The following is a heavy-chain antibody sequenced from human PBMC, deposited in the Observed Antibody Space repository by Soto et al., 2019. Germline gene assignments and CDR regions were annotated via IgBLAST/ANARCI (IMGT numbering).Heavy chain of an antibody. Sequence: PSETLSLTCTVSGGSISSGGYYWSWIRQHPGKGLEWIGYIYYSGSTYYNPSLKSRVTISVDTSKNQFSLKLSSVTAADTAVYYCARERPDVARLDPWGQGTLVTVSS. V-gene: IGHV4-31*03. J-gene: IGHJ5*02. CDR3: ARERPDVARLDP. CDR1: GGSISSGGYY. CDR2: IYYSGST. D-gene: IGHD6-6*01.